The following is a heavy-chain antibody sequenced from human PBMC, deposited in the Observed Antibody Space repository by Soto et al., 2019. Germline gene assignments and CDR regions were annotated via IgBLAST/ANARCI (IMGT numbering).Heavy chain of an antibody. CDR1: GFTFSSYA. V-gene: IGHV3-23*01. CDR2: ISGSGGST. J-gene: IGHJ6*03. CDR3: ARGGITFGGVRQYYYYYMDV. Sequence: EVQLLESGGGLVQPGGSLRLSCAASGFTFSSYAMSWVRQAPGKGLEWVSAISGSGGSTYYADSVKGRFTISRDNSKNTLYLQMNSLRAEDTAVYYCARGGITFGGVRQYYYYYMDVWGKGTTVTVSS. D-gene: IGHD3-16*01.